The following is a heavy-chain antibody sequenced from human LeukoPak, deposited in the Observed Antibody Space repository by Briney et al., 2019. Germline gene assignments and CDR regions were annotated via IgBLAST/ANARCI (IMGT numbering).Heavy chain of an antibody. V-gene: IGHV4-30-4*01. CDR1: GGSISSGDYY. D-gene: IGHD3-22*01. Sequence: SETLSLTCTVSGGSISSGDYYWGWIRQPPGKGLEWIGYIYYSGNTYHNPSLKSRVTISIDTSKKQFSLKLSSVTAADTAVYYCARAFFDSSGYYYYYGMDVWGQGTTVTVSS. CDR2: IYYSGNT. J-gene: IGHJ6*02. CDR3: ARAFFDSSGYYYYYGMDV.